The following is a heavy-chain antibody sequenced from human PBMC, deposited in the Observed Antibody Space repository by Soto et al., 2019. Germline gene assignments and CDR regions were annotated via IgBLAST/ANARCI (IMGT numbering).Heavy chain of an antibody. V-gene: IGHV1-8*01. CDR3: VRGAAS. CDR1: GDTFISHD. J-gene: IGHJ5*02. Sequence: QVQLVQSGAEVKKPGASVKVSCRASGDTFISHDINWVRQATGQGLEWMGWMNPNSGNTGYRQKFQGRLTLTRDTSISTAYMELSSLRSDDTAIYYCVRGAASWGQGTLVTVSS. CDR2: MNPNSGNT.